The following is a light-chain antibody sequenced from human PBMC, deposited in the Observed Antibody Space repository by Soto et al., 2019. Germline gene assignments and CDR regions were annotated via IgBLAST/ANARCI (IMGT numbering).Light chain of an antibody. Sequence: ETVMTQSPATLSVSPGERATLSCRASQSVSTKLAWYQQKPGQAPRLLIYGASTRATGIPARFSGSGSGTEFTLTVSSLQSEDFAVYYCQQYDDWPPITFGQGSRLEIK. J-gene: IGKJ5*01. CDR1: QSVSTK. CDR2: GAS. CDR3: QQYDDWPPIT. V-gene: IGKV3D-15*01.